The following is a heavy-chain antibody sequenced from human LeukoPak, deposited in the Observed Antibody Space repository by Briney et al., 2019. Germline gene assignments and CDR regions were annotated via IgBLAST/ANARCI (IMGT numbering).Heavy chain of an antibody. D-gene: IGHD5-18*01. Sequence: PGGSLRLSCSASGFTFSSYAMHWVRQAPGKGLEYVSAISDSGGSTYYADSVKGRFTISRDNSKNTLYLQMSSLRAEDTAVYFCVRGYPFGPYCMDVWGQGTTVTVSS. V-gene: IGHV3-64D*09. CDR1: GFTFSSYA. CDR3: VRGYPFGPYCMDV. J-gene: IGHJ6*02. CDR2: ISDSGGST.